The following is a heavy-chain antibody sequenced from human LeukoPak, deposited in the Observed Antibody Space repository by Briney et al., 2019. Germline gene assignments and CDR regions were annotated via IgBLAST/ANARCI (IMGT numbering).Heavy chain of an antibody. J-gene: IGHJ6*03. V-gene: IGHV1-8*03. CDR3: ARSAREYYDYVWGSSGYYYYYMDV. D-gene: IGHD3-16*01. Sequence: GASVKVSCKASGYTFTSYDINWVRQATGQGLEWMGWMNPNSGNTGYAQKFQGRVTITRNTSISTAYMGLSSLRSEDTAVYYCARSAREYYDYVWGSSGYYYYYMDVWGKGTTVTVSS. CDR2: MNPNSGNT. CDR1: GYTFTSYD.